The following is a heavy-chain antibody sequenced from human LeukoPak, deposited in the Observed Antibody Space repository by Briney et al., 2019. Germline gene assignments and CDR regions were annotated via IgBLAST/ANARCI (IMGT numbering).Heavy chain of an antibody. CDR3: ARVAYSSSWSFDY. D-gene: IGHD6-13*01. CDR1: GYTFTSYY. V-gene: IGHV1-46*01. Sequence: ASVKVSCKASGYTFTSYYMHWVRQAPGQGLEWMGIINPSGGSTSYAQKFQGRVTITADESTSTAYMELSSLRSEDTAVYYCARVAYSSSWSFDYWGQGTLVTVSS. J-gene: IGHJ4*02. CDR2: INPSGGST.